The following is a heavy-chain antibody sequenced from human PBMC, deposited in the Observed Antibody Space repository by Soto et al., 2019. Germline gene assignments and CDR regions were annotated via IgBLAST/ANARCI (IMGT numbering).Heavy chain of an antibody. V-gene: IGHV5-51*01. CDR1: GYSFTSYW. CDR3: ARHVDGKGVPATTIPPLDFDY. CDR2: IDPSDSDT. Sequence: PGESLKISCKGSGYSFTSYWISWMRQMPGKGLEWMGRIDPSDSDTRYSPSFQGQVTISADKSISTAYLQWSSLKASDTAMYYCARHVDGKGVPATTIPPLDFDYWGQGTLVTVSS. J-gene: IGHJ4*02. D-gene: IGHD2-2*01.